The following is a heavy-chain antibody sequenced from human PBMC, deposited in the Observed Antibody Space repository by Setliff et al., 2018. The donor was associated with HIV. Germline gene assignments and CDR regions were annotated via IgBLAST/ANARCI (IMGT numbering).Heavy chain of an antibody. V-gene: IGHV4-39*01. J-gene: IGHJ4*02. CDR3: IIAYSSGWLAPMGFDS. Sequence: LSLTCTVSAGSIRSSTYYWAWIRQPPGKGLEWIGTIYYSGSTYYNPSLKSRATISVDMSKNQFSLRLSSLTAADTAVYYCIIAYSSGWLAPMGFDSWGQGTLVTVSS. CDR2: IYYSGST. CDR1: AGSIRSSTYY. D-gene: IGHD6-19*01.